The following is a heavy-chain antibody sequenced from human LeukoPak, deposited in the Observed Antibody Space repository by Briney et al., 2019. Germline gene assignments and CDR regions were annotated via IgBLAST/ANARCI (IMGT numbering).Heavy chain of an antibody. V-gene: IGHV3-64*01. CDR1: GFTFSSYA. D-gene: IGHD5-18*01. Sequence: GGSLRLSCAASGFTFSSYAMHWVRQAPGKGLEYVSAISSNGGSTYYANSVKCRFTISRDNYKNTLYLQMGSLRAEDMAVYYCAREAGGYSYGRPYYYYYMDVWGKGTTVTVSS. CDR2: ISSNGGST. J-gene: IGHJ6*03. CDR3: AREAGGYSYGRPYYYYYMDV.